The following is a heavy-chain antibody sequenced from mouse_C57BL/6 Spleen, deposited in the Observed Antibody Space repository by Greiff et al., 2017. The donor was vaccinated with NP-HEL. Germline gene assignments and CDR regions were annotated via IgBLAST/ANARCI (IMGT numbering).Heavy chain of an antibody. CDR3: ARGVYYDYSLYAMDY. CDR1: GYTFTSYW. V-gene: IGHV1-64*01. Sequence: QVQLKQPGAELVKPGASVKLSCKASGYTFTSYWMHWVKQRPGQGLEWIGMIHPNSGSTNYNEKFKSKATLTVDKSSSTAYMQLSSLTSEDSAVYYCARGVYYDYSLYAMDYWGQGTSVTVSS. J-gene: IGHJ4*01. CDR2: IHPNSGST. D-gene: IGHD2-4*01.